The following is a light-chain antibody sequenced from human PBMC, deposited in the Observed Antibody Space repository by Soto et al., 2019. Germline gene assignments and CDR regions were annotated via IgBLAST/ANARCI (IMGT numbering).Light chain of an antibody. CDR1: QSVSSN. Sequence: EIVMTQSPATLSVSPGERATLSCRASQSVSSNLAWYQQKPGQAPRLLIYGASTRATGIPARFSGSGSGTEFTLTISSLPSEDFAVYYCQQYNNCPQTFGQGTKLEIK. J-gene: IGKJ2*01. CDR3: QQYNNCPQT. V-gene: IGKV3-15*01. CDR2: GAS.